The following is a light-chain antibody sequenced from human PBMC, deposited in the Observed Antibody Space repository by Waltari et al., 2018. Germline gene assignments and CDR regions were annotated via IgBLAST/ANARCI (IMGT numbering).Light chain of an antibody. Sequence: QPVLTQPPSASGTPGQRVTISCSGSSSNPGKNYVNWYHQVPGTAPKLLIYRNNQRPSGVPDRVSGSKSGTSASLAISGLRSEDEGDYYCAAWDDSLSGVVFGGGTKLTVL. CDR2: RNN. CDR1: SSNPGKNY. CDR3: AAWDDSLSGVV. J-gene: IGLJ2*01. V-gene: IGLV1-47*01.